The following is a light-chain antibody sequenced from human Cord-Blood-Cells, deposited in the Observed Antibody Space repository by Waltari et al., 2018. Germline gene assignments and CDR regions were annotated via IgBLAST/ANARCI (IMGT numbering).Light chain of an antibody. CDR3: SSYTGSSTLV. Sequence: QSALTQPASVSGSPGQSITISCTGTSSDVGGYNYVSWYQQHPGKAPKLMIYEVSNRPSGVSNRLSGPKAGNTASLTSSGLQAEDEADYYCSSYTGSSTLVVGGGTKLTVL. J-gene: IGLJ2*01. CDR2: EVS. V-gene: IGLV2-14*01. CDR1: SSDVGGYNY.